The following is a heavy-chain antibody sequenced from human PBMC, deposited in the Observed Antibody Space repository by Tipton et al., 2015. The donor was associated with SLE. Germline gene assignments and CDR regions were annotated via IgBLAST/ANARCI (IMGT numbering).Heavy chain of an antibody. V-gene: IGHV4-39*07. CDR2: IYYSGST. J-gene: IGHJ2*01. Sequence: LRLSCTVSGGSISIYYWGWIRQPPGKGLEWIGRIYYSGSTYYNPSLKSRVTISVDTSKNQFSLKLSSVTAADTAVYYCARSMVQGPEDDLWGRGTLVTVSS. D-gene: IGHD3-10*01. CDR1: GGSISIYY. CDR3: ARSMVQGPEDDL.